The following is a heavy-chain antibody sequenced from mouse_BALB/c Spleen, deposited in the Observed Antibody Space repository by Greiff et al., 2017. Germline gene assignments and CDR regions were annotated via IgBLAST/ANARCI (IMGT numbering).Heavy chain of an antibody. CDR2: IDPENGNT. CDR1: GYTFTSYY. J-gene: IGHJ3*01. D-gene: IGHD4-1*01. CDR3: APNWDEGFAY. V-gene: IGHV14-1*02. Sequence: VHVKQPGAELVKPGASVKLSCKASGYTFTSYYMHWVKQRPEQGLEWIGWIDPENGNTIYDPKFQGKASITADTSSNTAYLQLSSLTSEDTAVYYCAPNWDEGFAYWGQGTLVTVSA.